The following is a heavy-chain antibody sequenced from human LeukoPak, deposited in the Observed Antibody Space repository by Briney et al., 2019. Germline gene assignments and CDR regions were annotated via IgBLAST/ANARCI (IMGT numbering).Heavy chain of an antibody. Sequence: GGSLRLSCAASGFTFSSYAMHWVRQAPGKGLEWVAVISYDGSNKYYADSVKGRFTISRDNSKNTLYLQMNSLRAEDTAVYYCARDPPPYSSSGTYFDYWGQGTLVTVSS. CDR1: GFTFSSYA. V-gene: IGHV3-30*04. CDR3: ARDPPPYSSSGTYFDY. D-gene: IGHD6-6*01. J-gene: IGHJ4*02. CDR2: ISYDGSNK.